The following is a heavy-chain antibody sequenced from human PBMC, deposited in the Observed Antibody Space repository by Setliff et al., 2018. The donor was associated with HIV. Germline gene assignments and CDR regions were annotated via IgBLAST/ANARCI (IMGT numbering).Heavy chain of an antibody. J-gene: IGHJ4*02. CDR2: IYYSGST. CDR3: ARQRHGGAGAHDY. V-gene: IGHV4-59*06. Sequence: PSETLSLTCTVSGGSISSYYWSWIRQPPGKGLEWIGYIYYSGSTYYNPSLKSRVTISVDTSKNQFSLKLSSVTAADTAVYYCARQRHGGAGAHDYWGQGTLVTVSS. CDR1: GGSISSYY. D-gene: IGHD3-16*01.